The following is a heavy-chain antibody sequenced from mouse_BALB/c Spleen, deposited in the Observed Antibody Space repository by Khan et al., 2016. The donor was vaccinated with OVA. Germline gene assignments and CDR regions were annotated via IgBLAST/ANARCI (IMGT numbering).Heavy chain of an antibody. V-gene: IGHV1-7*01. Sequence: QVHVKQSGAELAKPGASVKMSCKASGYTFINYWILWVKQRPGQGLEWIGYINPSTGYTEYNQNFKEQATLTEDTSSSTAYMQLSSLTSEDSADLYCERRGLRWEFDYWSRGTTLTVDS. CDR2: INPSTGYT. CDR1: GYTFINYW. CDR3: ERRGLRWEFDY. J-gene: IGHJ2*01. D-gene: IGHD1-1*01.